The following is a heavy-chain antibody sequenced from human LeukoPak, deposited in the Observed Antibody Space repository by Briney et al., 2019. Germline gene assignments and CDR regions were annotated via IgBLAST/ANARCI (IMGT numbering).Heavy chain of an antibody. CDR2: IYYSGYT. D-gene: IGHD3-22*01. V-gene: IGHV4-59*01. Sequence: SETLSLTCTVSGGSISSYYWSWIRQPPGKGLKWIGNIYYSGYTTYSPSLRSRVTISVDTSKNQFSLKLSSVTAADTAVYYCARTYYYDSSGYSYYYYYYYYMDVWGKGTTVTVSS. CDR1: GGSISSYY. J-gene: IGHJ6*03. CDR3: ARTYYYDSSGYSYYYYYYYYMDV.